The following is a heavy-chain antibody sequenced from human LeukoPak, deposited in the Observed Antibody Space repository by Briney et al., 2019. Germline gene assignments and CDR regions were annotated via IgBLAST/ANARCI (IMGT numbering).Heavy chain of an antibody. CDR3: AKLKTEGAVDY. J-gene: IGHJ4*02. CDR2: VSGSGGST. D-gene: IGHD1-26*01. V-gene: IGHV3-23*01. Sequence: GGSLRLSCAASGFTFSSYAMSWVRQAPGKGQEWVSTVSGSGGSTYYADSVKGRFTISRDNSKNTLYLQMNSLRAEDTAVYYCAKLKTEGAVDYWGQGTLVTVSS. CDR1: GFTFSSYA.